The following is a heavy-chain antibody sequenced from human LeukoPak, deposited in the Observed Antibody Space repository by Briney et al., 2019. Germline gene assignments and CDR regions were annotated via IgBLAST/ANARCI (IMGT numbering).Heavy chain of an antibody. CDR3: ARTYYFGSGSYHFDY. V-gene: IGHV4-59*08. Sequence: PSETLSLTCTVSGGSISSYYWSWIRQPPGKGMEWKGYIYSSGSPNYNPSLKSRVTISVDTPKNQFSLKLTSVTATDTAMYYCARTYYFGSGSYHFDYWGQGTLVTVSS. J-gene: IGHJ4*02. D-gene: IGHD3-10*01. CDR2: IYSSGSP. CDR1: GGSISSYY.